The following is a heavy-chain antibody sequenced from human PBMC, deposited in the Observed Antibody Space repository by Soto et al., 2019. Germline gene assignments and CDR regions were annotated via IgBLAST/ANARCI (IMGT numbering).Heavy chain of an antibody. CDR1: GGSISSYY. D-gene: IGHD3-3*01. Sequence: TLSLTCTVSGGSISSYYWSWIRQPAGKGLEWIGRIYTSGSTNYNPSLKSRVTMSVDTSMNQFSLKLSSVTAADTAVYYCARVGITIFGVVYDAFDIWGQGTMVTVSS. V-gene: IGHV4-4*07. CDR3: ARVGITIFGVVYDAFDI. J-gene: IGHJ3*02. CDR2: IYTSGST.